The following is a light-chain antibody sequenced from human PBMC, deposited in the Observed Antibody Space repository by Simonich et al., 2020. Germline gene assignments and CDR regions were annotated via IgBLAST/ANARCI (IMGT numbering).Light chain of an antibody. CDR1: SGSIASNY. CDR2: GDT. J-gene: IGLJ3*02. V-gene: IGLV6-57*01. CDR3: QSYDSSSWV. Sequence: NFMLTQPHSVSESPGKTVTISCTRSSGSIASNYVQWYQQRPGSSPTTVIYGDTQRPSGVPERFSGSIDSSSNSASLTISGLKTEDEADYYCQSYDSSSWVFGGGTKLTVL.